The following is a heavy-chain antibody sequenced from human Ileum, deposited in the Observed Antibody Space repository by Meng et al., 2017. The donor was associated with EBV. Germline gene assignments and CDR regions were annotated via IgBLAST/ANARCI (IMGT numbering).Heavy chain of an antibody. Sequence: VHPVGFGGGVGHPGRSPARSCLGWPWDSPVSLHNFPPRAPGKGLVWVSRIRPDGSGANYADFVEGRFTISRDNAKNTLFLQMNSLRAEDTAVYYCARADPLTAAANWGQGTLVTVSS. CDR1: DSPVSLH. V-gene: IGHV3-74*02. J-gene: IGHJ4*02. CDR3: ARADPLTAAAN. D-gene: IGHD6-13*01. CDR2: IRPDGSGA.